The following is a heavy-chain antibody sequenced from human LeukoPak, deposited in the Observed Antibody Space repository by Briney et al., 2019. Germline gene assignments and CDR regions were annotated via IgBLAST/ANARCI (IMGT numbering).Heavy chain of an antibody. Sequence: GGSLRLSCAASGFTFSSYEMNWVRQAPGKGLEWVSYISGSGTTINYADSVKGRFTISRDNSKNTLYLQMNSLRAEDTAVYYCARDEGSSAYGMDVWGQGTTVTVSS. CDR2: ISGSGTTI. V-gene: IGHV3-48*03. CDR1: GFTFSSYE. J-gene: IGHJ6*02. CDR3: ARDEGSSAYGMDV.